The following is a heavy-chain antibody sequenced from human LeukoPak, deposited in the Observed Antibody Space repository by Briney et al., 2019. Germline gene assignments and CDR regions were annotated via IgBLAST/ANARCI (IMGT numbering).Heavy chain of an antibody. CDR3: ARDSRGYYYDHFDY. Sequence: ASVKVSCKASGYTFSSYYMHWVRQAPGQGLEWMAIINPSGGSTSYAQKFQGRVTMTRDMSTSTVYMELSSLRSEDTAVYYCARDSRGYYYDHFDYWGRGTLVTVSS. D-gene: IGHD3-22*01. CDR1: GYTFSSYY. V-gene: IGHV1-46*01. CDR2: INPSGGST. J-gene: IGHJ4*02.